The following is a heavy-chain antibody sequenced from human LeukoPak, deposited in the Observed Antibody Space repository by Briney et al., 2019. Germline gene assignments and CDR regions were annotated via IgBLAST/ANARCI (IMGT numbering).Heavy chain of an antibody. V-gene: IGHV3-66*03. CDR3: ASARLIAVAGPGAFDI. Sequence: GGSLRLSCAASGFTVSSNYMSWVRQAPGKGLEWVSVIYSCGSTYYADSVKGRFTISRDNSKNTLYLQMNSLRAEDTAVYYCASARLIAVAGPGAFDIWGQGTMVTVSS. CDR1: GFTVSSNY. CDR2: IYSCGST. D-gene: IGHD6-19*01. J-gene: IGHJ3*02.